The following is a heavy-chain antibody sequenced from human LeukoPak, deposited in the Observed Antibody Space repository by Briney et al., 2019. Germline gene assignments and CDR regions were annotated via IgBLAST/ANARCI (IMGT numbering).Heavy chain of an antibody. CDR3: ARDLYCSSTSCYMGWNYYYYYMDV. V-gene: IGHV4-4*07. CDR1: GGSISSNY. D-gene: IGHD2-2*02. J-gene: IGHJ6*03. CDR2: IYTSGST. Sequence: ASETLSLTCTVSGGSISSNYWSWIRQPAGKGLEWIGRIYTSGSTNYNPSLKSRVTMSVDTSKNQFSLKLSSVTAADTAVYYCARDLYCSSTSCYMGWNYYYYYMDVWGKGTTVTVSS.